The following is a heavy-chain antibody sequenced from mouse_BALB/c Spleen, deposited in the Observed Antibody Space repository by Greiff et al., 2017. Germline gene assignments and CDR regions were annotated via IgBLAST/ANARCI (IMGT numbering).Heavy chain of an antibody. D-gene: IGHD2-1*01. CDR2: INPSNGGT. V-gene: IGHV1S16*01. J-gene: IGHJ3*01. CDR1: GYTFTSYW. CDR3: TIFGNFSWFAD. Sequence: QVQLQQPGAELVKPGASVKLSCKASGYTFTSYWMHWVKLSPGQGLEWIGEINPSNGGTTYNEKFKRKATLTVAKSSSPAYMQLSNLTSEDSAVYYCTIFGNFSWFADWGQGTLVTVSA.